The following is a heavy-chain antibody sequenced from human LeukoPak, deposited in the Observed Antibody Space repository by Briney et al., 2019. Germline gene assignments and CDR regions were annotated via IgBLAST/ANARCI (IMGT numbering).Heavy chain of an antibody. J-gene: IGHJ4*02. CDR3: ARGSCSGGSCYSYYFDY. CDR1: GFTFSSYA. V-gene: IGHV3-30-3*01. D-gene: IGHD2-15*01. CDR2: ISYDGGNK. Sequence: PGRSLRLSCAASGFTFSSYAMHWVRQAPGKGLEWVAVISYDGGNKYYADSVKGRFTISRDDSKNTLYLQMNSLRAEDTAVYYCARGSCSGGSCYSYYFDYWGQGTLVTVSS.